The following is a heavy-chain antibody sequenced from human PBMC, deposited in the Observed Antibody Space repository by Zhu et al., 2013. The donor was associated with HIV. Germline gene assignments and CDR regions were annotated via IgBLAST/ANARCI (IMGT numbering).Heavy chain of an antibody. CDR2: INPSGGST. CDR3: ARALITIFGVANDAFDI. J-gene: IGHJ3*02. CDR1: GYSFTNYY. Sequence: QVQLVQSGAEVKKPGASVKVSCKPSGYSFTNYYIHWVRQAPGQGLEWMGIINPSGGSTTYAQKFQGRVTMTRDTSTSTVYMELSSLRSEDTAVYYCARALITIFGVANDAFDIWGQGTMVTVSS. D-gene: IGHD3-3*01. V-gene: IGHV1-46*01.